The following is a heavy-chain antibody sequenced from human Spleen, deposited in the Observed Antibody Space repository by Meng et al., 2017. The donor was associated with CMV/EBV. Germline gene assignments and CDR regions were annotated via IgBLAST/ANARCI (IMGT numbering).Heavy chain of an antibody. CDR1: GGSISSGDYY. Sequence: SETLSLTCTVSGGSISSGDYYWSWIRQPPGKGLEWIGNIYYSGRTYYNPSLKSRVTMALDTSKNQFSLTLSSVTAADTAVYYCARAFGVVTLDAFDIWVQGTMVTVSS. D-gene: IGHD3-3*01. CDR3: ARAFGVVTLDAFDI. J-gene: IGHJ3*02. V-gene: IGHV4-30-4*08. CDR2: IYYSGRT.